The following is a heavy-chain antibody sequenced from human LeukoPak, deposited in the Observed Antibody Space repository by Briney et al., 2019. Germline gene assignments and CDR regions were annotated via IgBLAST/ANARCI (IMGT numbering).Heavy chain of an antibody. D-gene: IGHD6-13*01. CDR3: ARHVAAAIDY. Sequence: PGGSLRLSCAASGFTFSSYAMSWVRQAPGKGLEWIGSIYYSGSTYYNPSLKSRVTISVDTSKNQFSLKLSSVTAADTAVYYCARHVAAAIDYWGQGTLVTVSS. CDR2: IYYSGST. CDR1: GFTFSSYA. J-gene: IGHJ4*02. V-gene: IGHV4-39*01.